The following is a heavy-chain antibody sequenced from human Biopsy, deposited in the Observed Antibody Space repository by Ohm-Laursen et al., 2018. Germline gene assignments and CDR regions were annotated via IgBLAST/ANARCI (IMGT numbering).Heavy chain of an antibody. Sequence: GSSGEGSRHPSGYTFTPFSVHSLSPTPRQGLWGMGWINPKSGDTDYPQNFQGRVSMTRDTSISTAYMDLSRLRSDDTAVYYCATKLTGYFHHWGQGTLVIVSS. J-gene: IGHJ1*01. CDR2: INPKSGDT. V-gene: IGHV1-2*02. CDR3: ATKLTGYFHH. CDR1: GYTFTPFS. D-gene: IGHD3-9*01.